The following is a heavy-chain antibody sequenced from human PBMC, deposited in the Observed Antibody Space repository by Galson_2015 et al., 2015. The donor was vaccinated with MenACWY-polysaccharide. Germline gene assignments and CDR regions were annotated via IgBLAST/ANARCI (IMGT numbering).Heavy chain of an antibody. CDR3: ARYGNLGY. CDR1: GFTFSSSW. CDR2: INEDGSKV. Sequence: SLRLSCAASGFTFSSSWMTWVRQAPGKGLEWVAKINEDGSKVYYVDSVKGRFTISRDNAKNLLYLQMNSLRAEDTAVYYCARYGNLGYWGQGTQVTVSS. J-gene: IGHJ4*02. V-gene: IGHV3-7*01. D-gene: IGHD1-14*01.